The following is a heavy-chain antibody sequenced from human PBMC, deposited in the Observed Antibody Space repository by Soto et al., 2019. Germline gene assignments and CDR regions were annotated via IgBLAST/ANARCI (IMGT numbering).Heavy chain of an antibody. CDR1: GFTFSSYG. Sequence: GGSLRLSCAASGFTFSSYGMHWVRQAPGKGLEWVAVIWYDGSNKYYADSVKGRFTISRDNSKNTLYLQMNSLRAEDTAVYYCARGKRMNPYYDFWSGYYDYWGQGTLVTVSS. CDR3: ARGKRMNPYYDFWSGYYDY. J-gene: IGHJ4*02. V-gene: IGHV3-33*01. D-gene: IGHD3-3*01. CDR2: IWYDGSNK.